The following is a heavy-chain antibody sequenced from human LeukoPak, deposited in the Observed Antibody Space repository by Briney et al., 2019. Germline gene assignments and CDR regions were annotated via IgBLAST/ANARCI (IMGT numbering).Heavy chain of an antibody. CDR3: ARESGLDY. CDR2: IIPIFGIA. J-gene: IGHJ4*02. Sequence: SVKVSCKASGGTFSSYAISWVRQAPGQGLEWMGRIIPIFGIANYAQKFQGRVTMTRNTSISTAYMELSSLRSEDTAVYYCARESGLDYWGQGTLVTVSS. V-gene: IGHV1-69*04. D-gene: IGHD3-3*01. CDR1: GGTFSSYA.